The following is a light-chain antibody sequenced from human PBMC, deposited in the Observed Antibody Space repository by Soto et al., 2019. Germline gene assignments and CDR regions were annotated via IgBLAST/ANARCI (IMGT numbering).Light chain of an antibody. CDR3: AARDDRLNGVV. CDR1: SSNIGTNT. V-gene: IGLV1-44*01. J-gene: IGLJ2*01. Sequence: QLVLTQPPSASGTPGQRVTISCSGSSSNIGTNTVNWYQQLPGTAPKLLIYSNNQRPSGVPDRFSGSKSATSASLAISGLQSEDEADYYCAARDDRLNGVVFGGGTKVTVL. CDR2: SNN.